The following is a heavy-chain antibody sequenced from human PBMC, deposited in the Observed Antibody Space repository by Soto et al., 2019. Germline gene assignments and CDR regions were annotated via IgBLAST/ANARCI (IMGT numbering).Heavy chain of an antibody. Sequence: PSETLSLTCTVSGGSISSYYWSWIRQPPGKGLEWIGYIYYSGSTNYNPSLKSRVTISVDTSKNQFSLKLSSVTAADTAVYYCARLGFEYDTSTPYYNVLHYYGVDVWGQGTTVTVSS. V-gene: IGHV4-59*01. CDR2: IYYSGST. CDR1: GGSISSYY. D-gene: IGHD3-9*01. CDR3: ARLGFEYDTSTPYYNVLHYYGVDV. J-gene: IGHJ6*02.